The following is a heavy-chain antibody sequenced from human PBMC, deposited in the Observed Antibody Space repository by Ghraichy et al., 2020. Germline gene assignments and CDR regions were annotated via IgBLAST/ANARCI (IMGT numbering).Heavy chain of an antibody. V-gene: IGHV4-61*08. Sequence: SQTLSLTCNVFGGSITNRDYYWSWIRQPPGKGLEWIGNVHYSGSSSYNPFLKSRVTISLDMSKTQFSLEMHSVTAADTAMYYCARDVTMIKPGAFVIWGQGTMVAGSS. CDR1: GGSITNRDYY. CDR3: ARDVTMIKPGAFVI. CDR2: VHYSGSS. J-gene: IGHJ3*02. D-gene: IGHD3-22*01.